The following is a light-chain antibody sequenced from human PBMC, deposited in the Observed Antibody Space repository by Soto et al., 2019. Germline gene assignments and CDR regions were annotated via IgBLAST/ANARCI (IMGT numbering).Light chain of an antibody. V-gene: IGKV3-15*01. CDR2: RAS. CDR1: QSVSSD. J-gene: IGKJ1*01. CDR3: LQYHNLWA. Sequence: IVMTQSPATLSVSPGERATLSCRASQSVSSDLAWYQQKPGQAPRLLIYRASTRATGVPARFSGSGSGTEFTLTISSLQSEDFAVYSCLQYHNLWAFGQGTKVDI.